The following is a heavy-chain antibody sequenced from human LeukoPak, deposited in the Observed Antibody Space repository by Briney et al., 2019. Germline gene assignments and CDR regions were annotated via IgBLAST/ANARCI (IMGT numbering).Heavy chain of an antibody. CDR2: INHSGST. CDR1: GGSFSGYY. Sequence: SETLSLTCAVYGGSFSGYYWSWIRQPPGKGLEWIGEINHSGSTNYNPSLKSRVTISVDTSKNQFSLKLSSVTAADTAVYYCAGGRYSHDAFDIWGQGTMVTVSS. D-gene: IGHD5-18*01. CDR3: AGGRYSHDAFDI. J-gene: IGHJ3*02. V-gene: IGHV4-34*01.